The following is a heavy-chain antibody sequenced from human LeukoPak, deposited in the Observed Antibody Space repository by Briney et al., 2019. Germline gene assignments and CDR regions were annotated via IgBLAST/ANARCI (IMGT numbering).Heavy chain of an antibody. Sequence: SETLSLTCTVSGGSISSYYWSWIRQPPGKGLEWIGYIYCSGTTNYNPSLKSRVTISVDTSKNQFSLKLSSVTAADTAVYYCAREDYCSGGSCYSGYFQHWGQGTLVTVSS. J-gene: IGHJ1*01. D-gene: IGHD2-15*01. CDR1: GGSISSYY. V-gene: IGHV4-59*01. CDR2: IYCSGTT. CDR3: AREDYCSGGSCYSGYFQH.